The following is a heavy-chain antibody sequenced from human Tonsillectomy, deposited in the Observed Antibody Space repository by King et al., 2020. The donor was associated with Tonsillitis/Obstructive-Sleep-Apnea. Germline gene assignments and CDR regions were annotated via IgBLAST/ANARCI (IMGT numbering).Heavy chain of an antibody. J-gene: IGHJ4*02. D-gene: IGHD3-16*01. Sequence: VQLVESGGGLVKPGGSLRLSCAASGFTFSTYSMNWFRQAPGRGLEWVSSISTRSTYIYYADSVKGRFTISRDNAKNSLSLQMNSLRAEDTDVYYCAREGAESSLSLGEDYWGQGTLVTVSS. CDR3: AREGAESSLSLGEDY. CDR1: GFTFSTYS. V-gene: IGHV3-21*01. CDR2: ISTRSTYI.